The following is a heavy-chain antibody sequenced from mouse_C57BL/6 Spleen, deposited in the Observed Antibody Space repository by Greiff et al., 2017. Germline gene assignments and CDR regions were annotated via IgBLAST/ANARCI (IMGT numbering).Heavy chain of an antibody. CDR2: IYPSDSET. CDR1: GYTFTSYW. Sequence: QVQLQQPGAELVRPGSSVKLSCKASGYTFTSYWMDWVKQRPGQGLEWIGNIYPSDSETHYNQKFKDKATLTVDQSSSTAYMQLSSLTSEDSAVYYCARSGDYGNSFDYWGQGTTLTVSS. V-gene: IGHV1-61*01. J-gene: IGHJ2*01. D-gene: IGHD2-1*01. CDR3: ARSGDYGNSFDY.